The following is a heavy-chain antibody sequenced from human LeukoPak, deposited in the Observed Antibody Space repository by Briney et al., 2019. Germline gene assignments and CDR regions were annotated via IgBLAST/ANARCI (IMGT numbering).Heavy chain of an antibody. D-gene: IGHD3-10*01. V-gene: IGHV3-53*01. J-gene: IGHJ4*02. Sequence: GGSLRLSCAASGFTVSRNYMSWVRQAPGKGLEWVPVIYSGGNTYYADFVKGRFTISRDNSKNTLYLQINSLTAEDTAVYYCANLPRGDYWGLGTLVTVSS. CDR1: GFTVSRNY. CDR2: IYSGGNT. CDR3: ANLPRGDY.